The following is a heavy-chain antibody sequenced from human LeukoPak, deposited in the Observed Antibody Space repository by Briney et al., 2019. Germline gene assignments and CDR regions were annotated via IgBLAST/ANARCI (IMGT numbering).Heavy chain of an antibody. J-gene: IGHJ6*02. Sequence: SETLSLTCTVSGGSISSSNYYWGWIRQPPGKGLERIGSIYYSGSTYYNPSLKSRVTISVDTSKNHFSLKLSFVTAADTAVYYCARRTQDYYYYYGMDVWGQGTTVTVSS. D-gene: IGHD2-2*01. V-gene: IGHV4-39*02. CDR3: ARRTQDYYYYYGMDV. CDR2: IYYSGST. CDR1: GGSISSSNYY.